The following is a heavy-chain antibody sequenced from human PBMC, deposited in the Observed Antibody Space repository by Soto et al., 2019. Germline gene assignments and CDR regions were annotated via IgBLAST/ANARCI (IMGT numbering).Heavy chain of an antibody. Sequence: QVQLQESGPGLVKPSQTLSLTCTVSGGSISSGNYYWTWIRQPPGKGLEWIGNIFYSGTTYYNPCLKSRGTISVDTSKNQFALKVDSVSAADTAVYYWARDSGWGGECNYYYNGMDVRGQGIMVTVSS. V-gene: IGHV4-30-4*01. J-gene: IGHJ6*02. D-gene: IGHD3-10*01. CDR3: ARDSGWGGECNYYYNGMDV. CDR1: GGSISSGNYY. CDR2: IFYSGTT.